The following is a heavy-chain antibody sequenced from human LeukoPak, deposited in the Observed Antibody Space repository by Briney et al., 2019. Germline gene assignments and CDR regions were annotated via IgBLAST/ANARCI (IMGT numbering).Heavy chain of an antibody. V-gene: IGHV3-7*01. J-gene: IGHJ6*03. CDR2: IKQDGSEK. CDR3: ARDRVHGNYDILTGYYRNYHYMDV. CDR1: GFTFSSYW. Sequence: PGGSLRLSCAASGFTFSSYWMSWVRQAPGKGLEWVANIKQDGSEKYNVDSVKGRFTISRDNAKNSLFLQMNSLRAEDTAVYYCARDRVHGNYDILTGYYRNYHYMDVWGEGTTVTISS. D-gene: IGHD3-9*01.